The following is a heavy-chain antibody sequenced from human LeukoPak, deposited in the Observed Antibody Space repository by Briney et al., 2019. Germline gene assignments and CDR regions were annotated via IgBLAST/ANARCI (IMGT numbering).Heavy chain of an antibody. CDR3: ATAPILRGEGGEHYRCGMDV. J-gene: IGHJ6*02. D-gene: IGHD2-2*02. V-gene: IGHV4/OR15-8*01. Sequence: PSETLSLTCGVSVGSISSGNWWSWVRQSPEKGLEWIGEIHHNGTRNYNPSLKSRVTISADTFQNHFSLIVTSLTAAGTAVYYCATAPILRGEGGEHYRCGMDVWGQGTTVIVSS. CDR2: IHHNGTR. CDR1: VGSISSGNW.